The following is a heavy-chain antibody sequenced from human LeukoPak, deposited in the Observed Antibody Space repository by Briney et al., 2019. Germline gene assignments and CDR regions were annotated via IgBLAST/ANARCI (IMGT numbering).Heavy chain of an antibody. J-gene: IGHJ4*02. Sequence: SETLSLTCAVSGVSFNDYYWSWVRQTPGKGLEWIGEINHSGYINDSPSLKSRVTLSIDTSRKQFSLNVRSVTVADTGIYYCTRMTTGHDYWGQGTLVTVSS. CDR2: INHSGYI. V-gene: IGHV4-34*01. CDR3: TRMTTGHDY. D-gene: IGHD4-17*01. CDR1: GVSFNDYY.